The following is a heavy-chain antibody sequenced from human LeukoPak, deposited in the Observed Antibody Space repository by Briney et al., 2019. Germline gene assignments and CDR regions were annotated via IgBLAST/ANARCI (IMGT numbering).Heavy chain of an antibody. V-gene: IGHV1-3*01. CDR2: INAGNGNT. D-gene: IGHD6-13*01. CDR1: GYTFSTYA. Sequence: GASVKVSCKASGYTFSTYAMHWVRQVPGQRLEWMGWINAGNGNTKYSQKFQGRVTMTEDTSTDTAYMELSSLGSEDTAVYYCATVYQGSSWYWGYFDYWGQGTLVTVSS. J-gene: IGHJ4*02. CDR3: ATVYQGSSWYWGYFDY.